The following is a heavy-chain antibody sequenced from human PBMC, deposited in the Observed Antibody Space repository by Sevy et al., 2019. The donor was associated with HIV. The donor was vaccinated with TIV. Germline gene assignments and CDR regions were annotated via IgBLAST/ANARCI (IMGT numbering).Heavy chain of an antibody. V-gene: IGHV3-30*18. J-gene: IGHJ4*02. CDR3: AKGYYGSGNSDYFDH. CDR1: RFTFSDYG. CDR2: ISYDGSNK. D-gene: IGHD3-10*01. Sequence: GGSLRLSCAASRFTFSDYGMHWVCQAPGKGLEWVAIISYDGSNKYYADSVKGRFTISRDNSKNTLYLQINSLRADDTAVYYCAKGYYGSGNSDYFDHWGQGTLVTVSS.